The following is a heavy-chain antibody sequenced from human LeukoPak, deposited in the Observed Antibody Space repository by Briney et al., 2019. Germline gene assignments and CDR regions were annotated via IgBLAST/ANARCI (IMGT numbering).Heavy chain of an antibody. Sequence: SETLSLTCTVSGGSISSGGYYWSWIRQHPGKGLEWIGYIYYSGSTYYNPSLKSRVTISVDTSKNQFSLKLSSVTAADTAVYYCAREDYVYVWGRANWFDPWGQGTLVTVSS. CDR1: GGSISSGGYY. CDR3: AREDYVYVWGRANWFDP. D-gene: IGHD3-16*01. V-gene: IGHV4-31*03. J-gene: IGHJ5*02. CDR2: IYYSGST.